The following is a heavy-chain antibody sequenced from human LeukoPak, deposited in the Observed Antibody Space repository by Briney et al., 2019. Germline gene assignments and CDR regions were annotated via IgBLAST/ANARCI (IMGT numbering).Heavy chain of an antibody. CDR1: GFTFSNYW. CDR2: IKQDGSEK. Sequence: PGGSLRLSCAASGFTFSNYWMSWVRQAPGKGLEWVANIKQDGSEKYYVDSVKGRFTISRDNAKNSLYLQMNSLRAEDTAVYYCARSGQWLVLHYFDYWGQGTLVTVSS. CDR3: ARSGQWLVLHYFDY. J-gene: IGHJ4*02. D-gene: IGHD6-19*01. V-gene: IGHV3-7*03.